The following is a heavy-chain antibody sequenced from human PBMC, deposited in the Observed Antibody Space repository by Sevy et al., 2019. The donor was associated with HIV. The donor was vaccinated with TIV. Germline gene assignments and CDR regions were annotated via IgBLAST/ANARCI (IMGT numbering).Heavy chain of an antibody. D-gene: IGHD6-19*01. CDR2: LGGYGGST. J-gene: IGHJ1*01. CDR1: GITFSSYA. CDR3: ASHPVSPNSGGWYPFFQH. V-gene: IGHV3-23*01. Sequence: GGSLRLSCAAPGITFSSYAMSWVRQAPGKGLEWVSALGGYGGSTYYADSVKGRFTISRDNSKNTLYLQMNSLRAEDTAVYYCASHPVSPNSGGWYPFFQHWGQGTLV.